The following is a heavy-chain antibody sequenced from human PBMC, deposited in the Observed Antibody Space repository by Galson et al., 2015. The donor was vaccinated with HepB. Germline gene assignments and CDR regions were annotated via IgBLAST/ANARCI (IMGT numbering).Heavy chain of an antibody. V-gene: IGHV4-59*08. D-gene: IGHD6-13*01. Sequence: ETLSLTCTVSGGSISRHYWTWIRQSPGKGLEWIAYMYHTGSTRYNPSLMSRVTISMDTSKNQSSLRLGSVTAADTGVYFCARLYSTTWYVDYWGQGALVTVSS. CDR1: GGSISRHY. J-gene: IGHJ4*02. CDR3: ARLYSTTWYVDY. CDR2: MYHTGST.